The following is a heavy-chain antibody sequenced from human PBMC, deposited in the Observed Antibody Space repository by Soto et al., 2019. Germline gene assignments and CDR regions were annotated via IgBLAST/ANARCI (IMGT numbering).Heavy chain of an antibody. CDR3: AKGRREMATSTPGY. J-gene: IGHJ4*02. CDR2: VSYDGIDE. D-gene: IGHD5-12*01. Sequence: GGSLRLSCAASGFTFTSFGIHWVRQAPGKGLEWVAVVSYDGIDENYADSVKGRFSISRDNSKNTVYLQMNSLRGEDTAVYYCAKGRREMATSTPGYWGQGTLVTVCS. V-gene: IGHV3-30*18. CDR1: GFTFTSFG.